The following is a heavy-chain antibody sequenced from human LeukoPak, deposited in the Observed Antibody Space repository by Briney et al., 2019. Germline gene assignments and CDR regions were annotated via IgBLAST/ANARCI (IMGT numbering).Heavy chain of an antibody. CDR1: GFTFSSYA. Sequence: GGSLRLSCAASGFTFSSYAMSWVRQAPGKGLEWVSAITGSGGSTYYADSVKGRFTISRDNSKNTLYLQMNSLRAGDTAVYYCARDDGGSYSPFDYWGQGTLVTVSS. J-gene: IGHJ4*02. V-gene: IGHV3-23*01. D-gene: IGHD1-26*01. CDR2: ITGSGGST. CDR3: ARDDGGSYSPFDY.